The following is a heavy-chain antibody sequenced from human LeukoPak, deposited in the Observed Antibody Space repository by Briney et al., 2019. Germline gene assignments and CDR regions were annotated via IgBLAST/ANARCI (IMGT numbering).Heavy chain of an antibody. CDR1: VYTFTVYY. CDR3: ARDPRGSVDSSSYFDY. V-gene: IGHV1-2*02. D-gene: IGHD1-26*01. J-gene: IGHJ4*02. Sequence: GASVTVSCKASVYTFTVYYMHWVRQAPGQGLEWMGWISPYSGGTIYAQKFQSRVTMPRDTSISTAYMELSSLRSDDTAVYYCARDPRGSVDSSSYFDYWGQGTLVTVSS. CDR2: ISPYSGGT.